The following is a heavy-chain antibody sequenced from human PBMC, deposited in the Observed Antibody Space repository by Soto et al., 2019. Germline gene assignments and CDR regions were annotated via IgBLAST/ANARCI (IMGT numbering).Heavy chain of an antibody. CDR2: IIPLLGMT. D-gene: IGHD2-15*01. Sequence: HVQLLQSGAEVKKPGSSVKVSCHASGDTFSTHTITWVRQAPGQGLEWMGRIIPLLGMTDYAQRFQGRITLTAYKSTSTAYLVLSGLRPEDTALYYCARDQYCSVSTCFGDPDVWGTGTAVTVSS. CDR1: GDTFSTHT. J-gene: IGHJ6*03. V-gene: IGHV1-69*08. CDR3: ARDQYCSVSTCFGDPDV.